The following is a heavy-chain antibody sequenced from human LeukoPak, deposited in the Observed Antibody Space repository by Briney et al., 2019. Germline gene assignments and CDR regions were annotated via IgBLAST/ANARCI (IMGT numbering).Heavy chain of an antibody. CDR3: ARGSSSSA. V-gene: IGHV3-48*03. CDR1: GFPFSSYE. D-gene: IGHD6-6*01. Sequence: GGSLRLSCVASGFPFSSYEMNWVRQAPGKGLEWVSHISTTGTTIYYADSVKGRFTISRDNAKNSLFLQLNSLRAEDTAVYYCARGSSSSAWGQGTLVTVSS. J-gene: IGHJ4*02. CDR2: ISTTGTTI.